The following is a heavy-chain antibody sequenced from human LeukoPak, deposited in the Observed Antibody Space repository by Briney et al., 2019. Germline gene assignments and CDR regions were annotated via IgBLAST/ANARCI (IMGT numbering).Heavy chain of an antibody. J-gene: IGHJ6*03. Sequence: SETLSLTCTVSGGTISSYYWSWIRQPPGKGLEWIGYVYYSGSTNYNPSLKSRVTISVDTSKNQFSLKLSSVTAADTAVYYCARTDYYYYMDVWGRGTTVTISS. CDR3: ARTDYYYYMDV. CDR1: GGTISSYY. V-gene: IGHV4-59*01. CDR2: VYYSGST.